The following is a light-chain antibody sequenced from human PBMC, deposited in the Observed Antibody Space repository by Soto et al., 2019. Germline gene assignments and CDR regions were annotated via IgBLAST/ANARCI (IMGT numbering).Light chain of an antibody. V-gene: IGLV2-8*01. Sequence: QSVLTQPPSASGSPGQSVAISCTGTSSDVGGYNYVSWYQQHPGKAPKLMIYEVNKRPSGAPDRFSGSKTGNTASLTVSGLQAEDEADYYCSSDAGSSNVFGTGTKVTVL. CDR2: EVN. CDR1: SSDVGGYNY. CDR3: SSDAGSSNV. J-gene: IGLJ1*01.